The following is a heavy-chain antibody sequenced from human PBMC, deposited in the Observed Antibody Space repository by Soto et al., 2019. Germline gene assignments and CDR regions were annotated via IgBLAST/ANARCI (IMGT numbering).Heavy chain of an antibody. CDR2: INHSGSA. CDR3: ARAKGYGANSWLDS. CDR1: GGSFSGYY. D-gene: IGHD4-17*01. Sequence: QVQLQQWGAGLLKPSETLPPTSAVYGGSFSGYYWSWIREPPGKGLEWLGEINHSGSATYNPSLEIRLTISVDTSKNQCSLEVRSVTAEDTAVYYCARAKGYGANSWLDSWGQGNLVTVSS. V-gene: IGHV4-34*01. J-gene: IGHJ5*01.